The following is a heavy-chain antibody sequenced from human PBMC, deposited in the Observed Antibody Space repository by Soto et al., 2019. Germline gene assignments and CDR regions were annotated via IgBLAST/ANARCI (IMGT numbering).Heavy chain of an antibody. D-gene: IGHD6-6*01. Sequence: SETLSLTCAVYGGSFSGYYWSWIRQPPGKGLEWIGEINHSGSTNYNPSLKSRVTISVDTSKNQFSLKLSSVTAADTAVYYCATRKAARGIYWGQGTLVTVSS. CDR2: INHSGST. CDR1: GGSFSGYY. V-gene: IGHV4-34*01. CDR3: ATRKAARGIY. J-gene: IGHJ4*02.